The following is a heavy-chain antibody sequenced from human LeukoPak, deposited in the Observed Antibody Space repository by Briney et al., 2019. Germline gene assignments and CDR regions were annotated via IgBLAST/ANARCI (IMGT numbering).Heavy chain of an antibody. CDR3: AKDARYSSSWNWFDP. D-gene: IGHD6-13*01. Sequence: PGGSLRLSCAASGFTFDDYAMRWVRQAPGKGLEWVSLISGDGGSTYYADSVKGRFTISRDNSKNSLYLQMSSLRTEDTALYYCAKDARYSSSWNWFDPWGQGTLVTVSS. CDR1: GFTFDDYA. CDR2: ISGDGGST. V-gene: IGHV3-43*02. J-gene: IGHJ5*02.